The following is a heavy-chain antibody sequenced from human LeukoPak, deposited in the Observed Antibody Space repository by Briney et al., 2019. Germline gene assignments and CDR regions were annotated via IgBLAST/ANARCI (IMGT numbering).Heavy chain of an antibody. Sequence: TLSLTCTVSGGSISSGDYYWTWIRQHPAKGLEWIGYIYNSGTTLYNPSLKSRVTISADTSKNQFSLKLSTVTTADTAVYYCTRDRRTEDYYDSSGYSPEGFDPWGQGTLVTVSS. V-gene: IGHV4-31*03. CDR1: GGSISSGDYY. CDR3: TRDRRTEDYYDSSGYSPEGFDP. D-gene: IGHD3-22*01. J-gene: IGHJ5*02. CDR2: IYNSGTT.